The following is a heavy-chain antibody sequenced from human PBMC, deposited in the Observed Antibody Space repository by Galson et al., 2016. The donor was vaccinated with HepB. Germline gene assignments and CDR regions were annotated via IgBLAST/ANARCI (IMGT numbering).Heavy chain of an antibody. Sequence: FLRLSCAASGFTVINNYMTWFRQAPGKGLEWVSLIYSGGSTYYEDSVKGRFTISRDSSKNTVHLQMSSLRAEDTAVYYCASPGSVLNVWGQGTAVTVSS. D-gene: IGHD2-8*01. CDR2: IYSGGST. CDR1: GFTVINNY. CDR3: ASPGSVLNV. J-gene: IGHJ6*02. V-gene: IGHV3-66*01.